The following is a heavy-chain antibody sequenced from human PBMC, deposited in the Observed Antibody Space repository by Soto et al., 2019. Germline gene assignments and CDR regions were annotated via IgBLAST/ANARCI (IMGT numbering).Heavy chain of an antibody. D-gene: IGHD3-10*01. J-gene: IGHJ5*02. CDR1: GGSISSYY. Sequence: SETLSLTCTVSGGSISSYYWSWIRQPPGKGLEWIGYIYYSGSTNYNPSLKSRVTISVDTSKNQVSLKLSSVTAADTAVYYCAREADYYGSGSYSDGFDPWRQGPLVTVS. CDR3: AREADYYGSGSYSDGFDP. CDR2: IYYSGST. V-gene: IGHV4-59*01.